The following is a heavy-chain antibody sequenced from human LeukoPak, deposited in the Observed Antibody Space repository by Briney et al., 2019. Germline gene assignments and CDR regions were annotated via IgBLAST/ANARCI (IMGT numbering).Heavy chain of an antibody. CDR2: IYYSGST. V-gene: IGHV4-59*01. Sequence: SETLSLTCTVSGGSISSYYWSWIRQPPGKGLEWIGYIYYSGSTNYNPSLKSRATISVDTSKNQFSLKLSSVTAADTAVYYCARVGYSYVYFDYWGQGTLVTVSS. D-gene: IGHD5-18*01. CDR3: ARVGYSYVYFDY. J-gene: IGHJ4*02. CDR1: GGSISSYY.